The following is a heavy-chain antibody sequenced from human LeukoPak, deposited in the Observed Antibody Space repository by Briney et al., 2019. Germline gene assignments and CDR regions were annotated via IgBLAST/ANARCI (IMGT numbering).Heavy chain of an antibody. CDR2: IYYSWST. V-gene: IGHV4-39*01. CDR3: ARDIVVVPAAIELFDY. D-gene: IGHD2-2*01. CDR1: GGSISSSSYY. Sequence: SETLSLTCTVSGGSISSSSYYWGWIRQPPGKGLEWMGSIYYSWSTYYNPSLKSRVTISVDTSKNQFSLKLSSVTAADTAVYYCARDIVVVPAAIELFDYWGQGTLVTVSS. J-gene: IGHJ4*02.